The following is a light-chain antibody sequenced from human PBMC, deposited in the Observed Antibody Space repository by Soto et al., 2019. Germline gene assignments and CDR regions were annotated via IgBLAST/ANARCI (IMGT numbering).Light chain of an antibody. CDR2: EAL. J-gene: IGKJ4*01. V-gene: IGKV3-11*01. Sequence: EIVLTQSPATLSLSPGERVTLSCRASQSVSRYLAWYQKKPGQAPRLLIFEALKRATGVPARFSGSGSGTDFTLPISSLEPEDFAVYYCQQSIKWPTFGGGTKVEIK. CDR1: QSVSRY. CDR3: QQSIKWPT.